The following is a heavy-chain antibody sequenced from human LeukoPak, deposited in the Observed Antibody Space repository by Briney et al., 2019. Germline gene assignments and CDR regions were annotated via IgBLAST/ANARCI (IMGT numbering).Heavy chain of an antibody. CDR3: ARASRYYYGSGRDY. CDR1: GFTFSSYW. D-gene: IGHD3-10*01. CDR2: IKQDGSGK. Sequence: GGSLRLSCAASGFTFSSYWMSWVRQAPGKGLEWVANIKQDGSGKYDVDSVKGRFTISRDNAKNSLYLQMNSLRAEDTAVYCCARASRYYYGSGRDYWGQGTLVTVSS. J-gene: IGHJ4*02. V-gene: IGHV3-7*03.